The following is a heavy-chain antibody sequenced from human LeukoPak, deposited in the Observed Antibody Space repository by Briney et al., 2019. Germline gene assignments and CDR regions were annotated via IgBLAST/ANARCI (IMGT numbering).Heavy chain of an antibody. Sequence: GGSLRLSCAASGFTVSSNYMSWVRQAPGKGLEWVSSISGSNSYIFYADSVKGRFTVSRDNAKDSLYLQMNSLRAEDTAVYYCARALTTLTYEGYWGQGTLVTVSS. CDR2: ISGSNSYI. D-gene: IGHD1-1*01. V-gene: IGHV3-21*01. J-gene: IGHJ4*02. CDR1: GFTVSSNY. CDR3: ARALTTLTYEGY.